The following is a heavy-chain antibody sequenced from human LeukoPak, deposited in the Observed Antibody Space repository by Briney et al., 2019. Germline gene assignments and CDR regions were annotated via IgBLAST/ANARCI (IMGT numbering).Heavy chain of an antibody. D-gene: IGHD6-13*01. J-gene: IGHJ4*02. CDR3: AKAPPSAAGTFEYYFDY. Sequence: GGSLRLSCAASKFIFSNYWMSWVRQAPGKGLEWVSAISGSGGSTYYADSVKGRFTISRDNSKNTLYLQMNSLRAEDTAVYYCAKAPPSAAGTFEYYFDYWGQGTLVTVSS. CDR1: KFIFSNYW. V-gene: IGHV3-23*01. CDR2: ISGSGGST.